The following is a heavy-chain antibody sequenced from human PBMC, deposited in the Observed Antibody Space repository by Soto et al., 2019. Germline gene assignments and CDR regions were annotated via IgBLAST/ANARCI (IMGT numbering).Heavy chain of an antibody. J-gene: IGHJ6*02. CDR1: GGTFSSYA. V-gene: IGHV1-69*12. D-gene: IGHD1-26*01. CDR3: ARDSQRGWELLGYYYHGRDV. CDR2: IIPIFGTA. Sequence: QVQLVQSGAEVKKPGSSVKVSCKASGGTFSSYAISWVRQAPGQGLEWMGGIIPIFGTANYAQKFQGRVTTTADESTRPDYLELSSLRSEDTAVYYCARDSQRGWELLGYYYHGRDVWGQGTTVTVSS.